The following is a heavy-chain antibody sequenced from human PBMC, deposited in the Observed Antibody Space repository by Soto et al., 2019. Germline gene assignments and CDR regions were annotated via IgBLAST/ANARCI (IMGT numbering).Heavy chain of an antibody. CDR2: VYYTGST. V-gene: IGHV4-59*01. D-gene: IGHD2-15*01. CDR1: GDSIDNYY. Sequence: XGTLSLTCTVSGDSIDNYYWSWIRQPPGKRLEWIGYVYYTGSTTYNPSLESRVAMSVDTSKNQFSLKLSSLSAADTAVYYCAKYSRTPAEGYTLDYWGRGTLVTVSS. CDR3: AKYSRTPAEGYTLDY. J-gene: IGHJ4*02.